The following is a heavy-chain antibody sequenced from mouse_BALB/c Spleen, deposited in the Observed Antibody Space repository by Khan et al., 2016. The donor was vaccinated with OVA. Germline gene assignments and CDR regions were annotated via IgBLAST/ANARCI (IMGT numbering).Heavy chain of an antibody. V-gene: IGHV3-1*02. CDR2: IHYSGTT. D-gene: IGHD1-1*01. J-gene: IGHJ1*01. Sequence: EVQLQESGPDLVKPSQSLSLTCTVTGYSITSGHRWHWIRQFPGNKLEWMGYIHYSGTTNYNPSLKSRISITRDTSKNQFFLQLNSVTTEDTATYYCARSATTVVPYWYFDGWGAGTTVTVSS. CDR3: ARSATTVVPYWYFDG. CDR1: GYSITSGHR.